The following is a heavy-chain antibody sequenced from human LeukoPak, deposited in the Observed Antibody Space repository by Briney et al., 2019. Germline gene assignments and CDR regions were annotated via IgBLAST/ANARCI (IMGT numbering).Heavy chain of an antibody. CDR3: ARGGHGAADQ. V-gene: IGHV3-11*05. CDR2: ISPSTTHT. J-gene: IGHJ5*02. D-gene: IGHD1-26*01. CDR1: GFTFSDYY. Sequence: PGGSLRLSCAAPGFTFSDYYMSWSRQAPGKGLEWLSYISPSTTHTSYADSVKGRFTISRDNAKNLLFLQMNSLRAEDTAVYYCARGGHGAADQWGQGTLVIVSS.